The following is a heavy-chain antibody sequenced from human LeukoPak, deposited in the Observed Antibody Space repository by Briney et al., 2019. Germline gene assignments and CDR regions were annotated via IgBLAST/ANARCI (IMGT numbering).Heavy chain of an antibody. D-gene: IGHD2/OR15-2a*01. CDR3: AREDGYYTIDY. Sequence: GASVKVSCKASGYTFTNYDINWVRQATGQGLEWMGWINPNSGGTNYAQKFQGRVTMTRDTSINTAYMELSRLKSDDTAVYYCAREDGYYTIDYWGQGTLVTVSS. CDR2: INPNSGGT. CDR1: GYTFTNYD. V-gene: IGHV1-2*02. J-gene: IGHJ4*02.